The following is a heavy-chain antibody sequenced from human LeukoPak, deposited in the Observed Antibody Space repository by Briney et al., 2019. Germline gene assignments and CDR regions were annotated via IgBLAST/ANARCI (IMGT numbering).Heavy chain of an antibody. Sequence: ASVKVSCKASGYTFTSYYMHWVRQAPGQGLEWMGIINPSGGSTSYAQKFQGRVTTTRDTSTSTAYMELSSLRSEDTAVYYCARVRVNIRGVTTFDPWGQGTLVTVSS. V-gene: IGHV1-46*01. CDR1: GYTFTSYY. D-gene: IGHD3-10*01. J-gene: IGHJ5*02. CDR3: ARVRVNIRGVTTFDP. CDR2: INPSGGST.